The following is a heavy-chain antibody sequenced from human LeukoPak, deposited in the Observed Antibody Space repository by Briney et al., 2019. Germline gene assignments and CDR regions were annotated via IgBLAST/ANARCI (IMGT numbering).Heavy chain of an antibody. CDR3: ARGPDYYDSSGYYGVDY. J-gene: IGHJ4*02. CDR1: GGTFSSYA. D-gene: IGHD3-22*01. CDR2: IIPIFGTA. V-gene: IGHV1-69*13. Sequence: SVKVSCKASGGTFSSYAISWVRQAPGQGLGWMGGIIPIFGTANYAQKFQGRVTITADESTSTAYMELSSLRSEDTAVYYCARGPDYYDSSGYYGVDYWGQGTLVTVSS.